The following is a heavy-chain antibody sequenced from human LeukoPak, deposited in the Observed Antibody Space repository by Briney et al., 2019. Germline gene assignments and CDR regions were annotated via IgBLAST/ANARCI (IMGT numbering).Heavy chain of an antibody. CDR2: IYYSGST. V-gene: IGHV4-39*07. CDR1: GGSISSSSYY. CDR3: ARDCPKPPPHVGATYPFDY. D-gene: IGHD1-26*01. J-gene: IGHJ4*02. Sequence: RTSETLSLTCTVSGGSISSSSYYWGWIRQPPGKGLEWIGSIYYSGSTYYNPSLKSRVTISVDTSKNQSSLKLSSVTAADTAVYYCARDCPKPPPHVGATYPFDYWGQGTLVTVSS.